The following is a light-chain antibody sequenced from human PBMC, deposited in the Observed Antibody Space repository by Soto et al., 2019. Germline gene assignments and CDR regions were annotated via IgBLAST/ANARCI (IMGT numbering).Light chain of an antibody. CDR2: SNN. CDR1: SSNIGTNY. V-gene: IGLV1-47*02. Sequence: QSVLTQPPSASGTPGQSVTVSCSGSSSNIGTNYVYWYQQLPGTAPKLLIYSNNQRPSGVPDRFSGSKSGTSASLAIGGLRSEDEADYYCAAWDDSLSGPVFGGGTKLTV. CDR3: AAWDDSLSGPV. J-gene: IGLJ3*02.